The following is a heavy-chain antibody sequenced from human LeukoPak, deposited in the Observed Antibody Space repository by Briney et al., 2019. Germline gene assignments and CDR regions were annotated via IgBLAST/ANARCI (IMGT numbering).Heavy chain of an antibody. CDR3: VRDYYCTSNTYHDCFDP. CDR1: GYTFSTYG. CDR2: SSDYDPDR. D-gene: IGHD2-8*01. J-gene: IGHJ5*02. V-gene: IGHV1-18*01. Sequence: ASVKVSCKASGYTFSTYGISWVRQAPGQGLEWMGWSSDYDPDRNYAQKFQGRLTVTTDTSTSTAYMELRSLTSDDTAIYYCVRDYYCTSNTYHDCFDPWGQGTLVTVSS.